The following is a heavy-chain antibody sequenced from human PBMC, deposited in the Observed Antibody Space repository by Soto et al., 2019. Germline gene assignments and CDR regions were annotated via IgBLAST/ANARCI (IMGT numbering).Heavy chain of an antibody. J-gene: IGHJ4*02. V-gene: IGHV3-7*05. CDR3: AREHPSSYSSPFDY. D-gene: IGHD2-15*01. CDR1: GFTFNSYW. Sequence: EVQLVESGGGLVQPGGSLRLSCAASGFTFNSYWMTWVRQAPGKGLEWVANIKQDGSEKYYVDSVKGRFTISRDNAKNSLYLQMNSLSAEDTAMYYCAREHPSSYSSPFDYWGQGTLVTVSP. CDR2: IKQDGSEK.